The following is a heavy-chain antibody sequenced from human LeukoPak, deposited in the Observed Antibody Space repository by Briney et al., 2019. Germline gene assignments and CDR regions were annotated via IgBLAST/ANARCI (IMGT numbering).Heavy chain of an antibody. CDR3: ARDRLGAMLFFDS. D-gene: IGHD3-16*01. CDR1: GFTFSSYG. Sequence: PGGTLRLSCAASGFTFSSYGMSWIRQAPGKGLEWVSAIGGSGGSTYYADSVKGRFTISRDNSKNTLYLQMNSLRAEDTALYYCARDRLGAMLFFDSWGQGTLVTVSS. CDR2: IGGSGGST. V-gene: IGHV3-23*01. J-gene: IGHJ4*02.